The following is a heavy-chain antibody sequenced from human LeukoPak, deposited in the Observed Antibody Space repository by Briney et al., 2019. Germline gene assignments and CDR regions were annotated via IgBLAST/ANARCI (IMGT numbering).Heavy chain of an antibody. J-gene: IGHJ4*02. CDR3: ARSHCSSTSCYVAYYFDY. Sequence: SETLSLACTVSGGSISSYYWSWIRQPPGKGLEWIGYIYYSGSTNYNPSLKSRVTISVDTSKNQFSLKLSSVTAADTAVYHCARSHCSSTSCYVAYYFDYWGQGTLVTVSS. D-gene: IGHD2-2*01. V-gene: IGHV4-59*01. CDR2: IYYSGST. CDR1: GGSISSYY.